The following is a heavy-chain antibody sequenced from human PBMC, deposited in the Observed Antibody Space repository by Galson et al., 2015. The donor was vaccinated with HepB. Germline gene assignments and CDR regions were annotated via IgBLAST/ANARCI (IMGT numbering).Heavy chain of an antibody. CDR3: AREGGYCSGGRCYLGQNSRDV. V-gene: IGHV1-18*04. J-gene: IGHJ6*02. Sequence: SVKVSCKASGYTFTSYGISWVRQAPGQGLEWMGWISAYNGNTNYAQKLQGRVTMTTDTSTSTAYMELRSLRSDDTAVYYCAREGGYCSGGRCYLGQNSRDVWGQGTTVTVSS. CDR2: ISAYNGNT. D-gene: IGHD2-15*01. CDR1: GYTFTSYG.